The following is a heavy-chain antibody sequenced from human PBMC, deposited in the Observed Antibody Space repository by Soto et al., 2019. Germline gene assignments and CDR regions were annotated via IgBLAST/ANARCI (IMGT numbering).Heavy chain of an antibody. CDR2: MNPNSGNT. D-gene: IGHD3-10*01. CDR1: GYTFTSYD. J-gene: IGHJ6*03. CDR3: ARGGYGSGRYYYYYMDV. V-gene: IGHV1-8*01. Sequence: GASVKVSRKASGYTFTSYDINWGRQAPGQGFEWMGWMNPNSGNTGYAQKFQGRVTMTRNTSISTAYMELSSLRSEDTAVYYCARGGYGSGRYYYYYMDVWGKGTTVTVSS.